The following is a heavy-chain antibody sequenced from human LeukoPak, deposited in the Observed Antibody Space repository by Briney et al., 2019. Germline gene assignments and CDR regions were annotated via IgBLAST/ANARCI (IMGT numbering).Heavy chain of an antibody. V-gene: IGHV3-7*03. CDR1: GFTFSSYW. CDR2: INHNGNVN. D-gene: IGHD3-16*01. Sequence: GGSLRLSCAASGFTFSSYWMNCARQAPGKGLEWVPSINHNGNVNYYVDSVKGRFTISRDNAKNSLYLQMSNLRAEDTAVYFCARGGGLDVWGQGATVTVSS. CDR3: ARGGGLDV. J-gene: IGHJ6*02.